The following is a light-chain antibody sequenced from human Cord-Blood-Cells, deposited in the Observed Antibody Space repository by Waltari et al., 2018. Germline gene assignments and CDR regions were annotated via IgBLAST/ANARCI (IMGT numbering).Light chain of an antibody. J-gene: IGLJ2*01. Sequence: QSALTQPASVSGSPGQSLTISCTGTSSDVGGYNYVSWYQQHPGKAPKLMIYDVSNRPSGVSNRFSGSKAGNTASLTISGLQAEEEADYYCSSYTSSSTLVVFGGGTKLTVL. CDR2: DVS. CDR3: SSYTSSSTLVV. CDR1: SSDVGGYNY. V-gene: IGLV2-14*01.